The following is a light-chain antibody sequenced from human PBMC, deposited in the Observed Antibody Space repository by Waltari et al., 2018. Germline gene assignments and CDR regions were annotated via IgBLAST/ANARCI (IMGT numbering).Light chain of an antibody. CDR2: EFS. V-gene: IGLV2-8*01. Sequence: QSALTQPPSASGSPGQSVTIPCTGSSRDVGAYNLVSWYQQRPGRAPKLMIYEFSKRPSGVPDRFSGSKSGNTASLTVSGLQAEDEGDYYCCSFAGSLYVFGTATKVTVL. J-gene: IGLJ1*01. CDR1: SRDVGAYNL. CDR3: CSFAGSLYV.